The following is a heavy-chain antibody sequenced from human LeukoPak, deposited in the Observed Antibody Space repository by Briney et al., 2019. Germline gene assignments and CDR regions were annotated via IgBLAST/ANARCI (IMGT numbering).Heavy chain of an antibody. Sequence: ASVKVSCKASGYTFTGYYMHWVRQAPGQGLEWMGWINPNSGGTNYAQKFQGRVTMTRDTSISTPYMELSRLRSDDTAVYYCARDLGGYNHLDYWGQGTLVTVSS. V-gene: IGHV1-2*02. J-gene: IGHJ4*02. CDR1: GYTFTGYY. D-gene: IGHD5-24*01. CDR3: ARDLGGYNHLDY. CDR2: INPNSGGT.